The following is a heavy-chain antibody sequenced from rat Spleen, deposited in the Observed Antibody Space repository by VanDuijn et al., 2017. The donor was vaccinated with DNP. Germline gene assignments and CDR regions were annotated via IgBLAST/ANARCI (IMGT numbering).Heavy chain of an antibody. CDR1: GFTFSDYY. CDR2: ISYDGVST. CDR3: ARYYGSYRAVDA. D-gene: IGHD1-3*01. V-gene: IGHV5-22*01. Sequence: EVQLVESGGGLVQPGRSLRLSCAASGFTFSDYYMAWVRQAPTKGLELVAYISYDGVSTYYGDSVKGRFTISRDNAKSTLYLQMNSLRSEDMATYYCARYYGSYRAVDAWGQGTSVTVSS. J-gene: IGHJ4*01.